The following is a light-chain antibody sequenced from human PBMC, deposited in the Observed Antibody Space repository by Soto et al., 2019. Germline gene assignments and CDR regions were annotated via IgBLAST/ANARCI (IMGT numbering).Light chain of an antibody. CDR3: GSYATSDTFV. J-gene: IGLJ1*01. CDR1: ASDVGAYNY. V-gene: IGLV2-14*01. CDR2: EVR. Sequence: QSVLTQPPSVSATPGQTVTISCSGTASDVGAYNYVSWYQHHPDKAPKLMIYEVRNRPSGISNRFSGSKSVNTASLTISGLQPEDEADYYCGSYATSDTFVFGTGTKVTVL.